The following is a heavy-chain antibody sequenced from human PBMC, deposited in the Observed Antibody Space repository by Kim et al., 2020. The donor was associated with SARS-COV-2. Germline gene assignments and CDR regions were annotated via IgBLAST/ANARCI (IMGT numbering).Heavy chain of an antibody. Sequence: GGSLRLSCAASGFTFSSYSMNWVHQAPGKGLEWVSSISSSSSYIYYADSVKGRFTISRDNAKNSLYLQMNSLRAEDTAVYYCARSPIQLGGTLYYFDYWGQGTLVTVSS. CDR2: ISSSSSYI. D-gene: IGHD5-18*01. J-gene: IGHJ4*02. CDR3: ARSPIQLGGTLYYFDY. CDR1: GFTFSSYS. V-gene: IGHV3-21*01.